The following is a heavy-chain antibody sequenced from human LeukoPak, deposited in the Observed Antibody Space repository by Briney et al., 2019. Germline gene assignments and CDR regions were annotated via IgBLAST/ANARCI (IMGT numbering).Heavy chain of an antibody. CDR2: ISTSGST. CDR1: AASISNYY. CDR3: ASPRSGYRYTFDY. Sequence: PSESLSLTCAVSAASISNYYWSWIRQAPGKGLEWIGYISTSGSTNYNPSLKSRVSISLDTSKNRFSLNLNFVTAADTAVYYCASPRSGYRYTFDYWGQGALVTVSS. D-gene: IGHD3-22*01. J-gene: IGHJ4*02. V-gene: IGHV4-4*09.